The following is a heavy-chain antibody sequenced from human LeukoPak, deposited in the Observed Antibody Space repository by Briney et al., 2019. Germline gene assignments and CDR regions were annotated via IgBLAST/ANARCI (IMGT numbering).Heavy chain of an antibody. D-gene: IGHD2-15*01. CDR1: GFTFSSYW. Sequence: PGGSLRLSCAASGFTFSSYWMHWVRQAPGKGLEWVSGISWNSGSIGYADSVKGRFTISRDNAKNSLYLQMNSLRAEDTALYYCAKGRRRYCSGGSCNFDYWGQGTLVTVSS. J-gene: IGHJ4*02. CDR3: AKGRRRYCSGGSCNFDY. CDR2: ISWNSGSI. V-gene: IGHV3-9*01.